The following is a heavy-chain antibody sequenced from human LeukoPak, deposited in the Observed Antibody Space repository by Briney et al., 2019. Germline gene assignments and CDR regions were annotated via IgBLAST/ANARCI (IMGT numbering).Heavy chain of an antibody. CDR1: GGTFSSYA. CDR3: ARDRRESALWFGESAADAFDI. J-gene: IGHJ3*02. V-gene: IGHV1-69*13. Sequence: SVKVSCKASGGTFSSYAISWVRQAPGQGLEWMGRIIPIFGTANYAQKFQGRVTITADESTSTAYMELSSLRSEDTAVYYCARDRRESALWFGESAADAFDIWGQGTMVTVSS. CDR2: IIPIFGTA. D-gene: IGHD3-10*01.